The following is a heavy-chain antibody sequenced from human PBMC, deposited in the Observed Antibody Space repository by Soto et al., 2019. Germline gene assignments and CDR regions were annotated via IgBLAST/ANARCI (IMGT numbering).Heavy chain of an antibody. V-gene: IGHV3-23*01. CDR3: AKDLYSSSPSTFDY. CDR1: GFTFSSYA. J-gene: IGHJ4*02. CDR2: ISGSGGST. D-gene: IGHD6-6*01. Sequence: HPGGSLRLSCAASGFTFSSYAMSWVRQAPGKGLEWVSAISGSGGSTYYADSVKGRFTISRDNSKKKLYLQMNSLRAEDTAVYYCAKDLYSSSPSTFDYWGQGTLVTVSS.